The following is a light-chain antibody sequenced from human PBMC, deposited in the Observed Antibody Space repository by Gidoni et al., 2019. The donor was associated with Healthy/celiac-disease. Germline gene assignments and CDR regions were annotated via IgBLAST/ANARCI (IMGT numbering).Light chain of an antibody. CDR3: QQYGSSHPWT. CDR2: GAS. V-gene: IGKV3-20*01. Sequence: IVFTQSPRTLSLSPGERATLSCRASQSVSSSYLAGYQQKPGQAPRLLISGASSRANGIPERWSGSGSGTEFTITISRLEYEDYAVYYCQQYGSSHPWTFXQXTKVEIK. CDR1: QSVSSSY. J-gene: IGKJ1*01.